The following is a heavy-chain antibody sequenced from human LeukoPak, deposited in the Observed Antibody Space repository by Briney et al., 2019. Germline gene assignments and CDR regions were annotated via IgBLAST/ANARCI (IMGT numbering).Heavy chain of an antibody. V-gene: IGHV1-3*01. J-gene: IGHJ4*02. CDR2: INAGNGNT. CDR3: ARTDYYEGYFDY. D-gene: IGHD3-22*01. CDR1: GYTFTSYA. Sequence: ASVKVSCKASGYTFTSYAMHWVRQAPGQRLEWMGWINAGNGNTKYSQKFQGRVTITRDTSASTAYMELSSLRSEDTAVHYCARTDYYEGYFDYWGQGTLVTVSS.